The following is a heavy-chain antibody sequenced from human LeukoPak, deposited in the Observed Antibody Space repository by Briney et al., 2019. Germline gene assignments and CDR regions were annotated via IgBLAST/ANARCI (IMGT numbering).Heavy chain of an antibody. V-gene: IGHV4-59*01. CDR1: GGSISSYY. D-gene: IGHD3-10*01. Sequence: RTSETLSLTCSVSGGSISSYYWNWIRQSPGKGLEWIGYISYSGNTYYNPSLKSRVTILIDTSKNQFSLRLTSVTAADTAVYYCAGDSHGSDFWGQGTLVTASS. J-gene: IGHJ4*02. CDR2: ISYSGNT. CDR3: AGDSHGSDF.